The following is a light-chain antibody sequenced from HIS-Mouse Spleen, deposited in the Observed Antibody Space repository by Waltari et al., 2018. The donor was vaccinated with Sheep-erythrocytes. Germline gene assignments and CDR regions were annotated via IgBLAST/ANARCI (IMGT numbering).Light chain of an antibody. CDR1: SSDVGGYNY. Sequence: QSALTQPRSVSGSPGQSVTISCTGTSSDVGGYNYVPWYQQHTGKAPKLMIYDVSKRPSGVPDRFSGSKSGNTASLTISGLQAEDEADYYCCSYAGSYNHVFATGTKVTVL. CDR3: CSYAGSYNHV. CDR2: DVS. V-gene: IGLV2-11*01. J-gene: IGLJ1*01.